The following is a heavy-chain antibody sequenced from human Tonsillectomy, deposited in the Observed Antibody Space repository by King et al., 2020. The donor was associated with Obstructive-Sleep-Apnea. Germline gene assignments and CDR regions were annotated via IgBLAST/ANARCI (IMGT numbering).Heavy chain of an antibody. CDR3: ARGWIQLWSHFDY. V-gene: IGHV4-38-2*02. CDR2: IYHSGGT. J-gene: IGHJ4*02. Sequence: QLQESGPGLVKPSETLALTCIVSAYSSSRGYYWGWIRQPPGKGLEGIWNIYHSGGTYYHPALKSRITISVDTSKNQFSLKLSSVTAADTAVYHCARGWIQLWSHFDYWGQGTLVTVSS. D-gene: IGHD5-18*01. CDR1: AYSSSRGYY.